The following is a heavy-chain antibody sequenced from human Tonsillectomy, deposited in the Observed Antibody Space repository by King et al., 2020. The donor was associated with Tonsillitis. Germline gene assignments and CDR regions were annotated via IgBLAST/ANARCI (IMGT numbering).Heavy chain of an antibody. V-gene: IGHV4-38-2*02. CDR3: ARVLGVAARDAFDI. CDR1: GYSISSGYY. CDR2: IYHSGST. D-gene: IGHD2-15*01. J-gene: IGHJ3*02. Sequence: QLQESGPGLVKPSETLSLTCTVSGYSISSGYYWGWIRQPPGKGLEWIGRIYHSGSTYYNPSLKSRVTISVDTSKNQFSLKLSSVTAADTAVYYCARVLGVAARDAFDIWGQGTMVTVSS.